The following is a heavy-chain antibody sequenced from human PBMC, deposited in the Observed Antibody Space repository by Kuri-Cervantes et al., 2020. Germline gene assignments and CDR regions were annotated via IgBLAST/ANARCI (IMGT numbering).Heavy chain of an antibody. CDR3: ARDPITIFGVVTQKNALSDY. CDR2: INPNSGGT. Sequence: ASVKVSCKASGYTFTGYYMHWVRQAPGQGLEWMGWINPNSGGTNYAQKFQGWVTMTRDTSISTAYMELSRLRSDDTAVYYCARDPITIFGVVTQKNALSDYWGQGTLVTVSS. CDR1: GYTFTGYY. V-gene: IGHV1-2*04. J-gene: IGHJ4*02. D-gene: IGHD3-3*01.